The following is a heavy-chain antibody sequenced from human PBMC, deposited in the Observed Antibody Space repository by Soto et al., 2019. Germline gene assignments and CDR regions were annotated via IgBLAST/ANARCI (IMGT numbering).Heavy chain of an antibody. Sequence: PSEPLSLTCIGSGGSISSYYWSWLRQPPGKGLEWIGYIYHSGTTNYNPSLKSRVTISVDTSKNQFSLKLSSVTTADTAVYYCARTYCSSTSCYDLFDYWGQGTLVTVS. V-gene: IGHV4-59*01. J-gene: IGHJ4*02. D-gene: IGHD2-2*01. CDR3: ARTYCSSTSCYDLFDY. CDR1: GGSISSYY. CDR2: IYHSGTT.